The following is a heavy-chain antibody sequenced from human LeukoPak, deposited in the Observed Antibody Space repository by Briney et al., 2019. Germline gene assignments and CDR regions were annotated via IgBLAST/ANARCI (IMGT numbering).Heavy chain of an antibody. D-gene: IGHD1-1*01. Sequence: PGGSLRLSCAVSGFTVSSDYMSWVRQAPGKGPEWVSVIYSGSNTYHVDSVKGRFTISRDNSKNTLYLQMSSLRVEDTAVYYCARAPWNDGHEGDYWGQGTLSPSPQ. CDR1: GFTVSSDY. V-gene: IGHV3-66*02. CDR2: IYSGSNT. CDR3: ARAPWNDGHEGDY. J-gene: IGHJ4*02.